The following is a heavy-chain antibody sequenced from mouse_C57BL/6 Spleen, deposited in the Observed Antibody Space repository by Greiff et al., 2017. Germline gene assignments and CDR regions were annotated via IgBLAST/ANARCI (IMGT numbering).Heavy chain of an antibody. D-gene: IGHD1-1*01. CDR1: GYSITSGYY. CDR3: AREEDYYGSSSYFDY. CDR2: ISYDGSN. J-gene: IGHJ2*01. V-gene: IGHV3-6*01. Sequence: EVKLQESGPGLVKPSQSLSLTCSVTGYSITSGYYWNWIRQFPGNKLEWMGYISYDGSNNYNPSLKNRISITRDTSKNQFFLKLNSVTTEDTATYYCAREEDYYGSSSYFDYWGQGTTLTVSS.